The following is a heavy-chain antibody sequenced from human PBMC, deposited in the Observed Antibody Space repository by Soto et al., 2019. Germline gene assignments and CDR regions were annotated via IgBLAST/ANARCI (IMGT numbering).Heavy chain of an antibody. V-gene: IGHV3-21*01. J-gene: IGHJ3*02. CDR3: ARDYDSLTGYAFDI. CDR2: ISRSTDYI. D-gene: IGHD3-9*01. Sequence: GGSLRLSCAASGFIFRSYSRNWVRQAPGKGLEWVSSISRSTDYIYYADSVKGRFTISRDNAKNSLYLQMNSLRAEDTAVYFCARDYDSLTGYAFDIWGQGTMVTVSS. CDR1: GFIFRSYS.